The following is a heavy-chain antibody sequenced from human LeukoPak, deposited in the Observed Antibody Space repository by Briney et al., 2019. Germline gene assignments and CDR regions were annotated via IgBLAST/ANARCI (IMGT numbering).Heavy chain of an antibody. CDR2: INPNSGGT. V-gene: IGHV1-2*06. CDR1: GYTFTGDY. Sequence: ASVKVSCKASGYTFTGDYMHWVRQAPGQGLEWMGRINPNSGGTNYGQKVHGRVTMTRDTSISTDYTEWGRMRPDDTAVYYCVVIVGATTYDYWGQGTLVTVSS. D-gene: IGHD1-26*01. J-gene: IGHJ4*02. CDR3: VVIVGATTYDY.